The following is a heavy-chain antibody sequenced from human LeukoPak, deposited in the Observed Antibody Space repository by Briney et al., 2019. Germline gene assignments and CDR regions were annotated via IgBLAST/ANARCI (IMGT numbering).Heavy chain of an antibody. J-gene: IGHJ6*04. CDR3: AGTYYYYNGMDV. CDR1: GFTFSSYS. Sequence: GGSLRLSCAASGFTFSSYSMNGVRQAPGKGLEWVSFISSSSSYIYYADSVKGRFTISRDNAKNSLYLQMNSLRAEDTAVYYCAGTYYYYNGMDVWGKGTTVTVSS. V-gene: IGHV3-21*01. CDR2: ISSSSSYI.